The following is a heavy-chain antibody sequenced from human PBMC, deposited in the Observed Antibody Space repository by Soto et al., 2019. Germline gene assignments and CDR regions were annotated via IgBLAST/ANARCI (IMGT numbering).Heavy chain of an antibody. D-gene: IGHD3-22*01. V-gene: IGHV3-30-3*01. J-gene: IGHJ3*02. CDR2: ISYDGNKK. CDR1: GFTFSSYA. CDR3: ARDLWVVVVADAFDI. Sequence: QVQLVESGGGVVQPGRSLRLSCAASGFTFSSYAMHWVRQAPGKGLEWMAVISYDGNKKYYADSVKGRFTISRDNSKNTLYRQMNSLRAEDTAVYYCARDLWVVVVADAFDIWGQGTMVTVSS.